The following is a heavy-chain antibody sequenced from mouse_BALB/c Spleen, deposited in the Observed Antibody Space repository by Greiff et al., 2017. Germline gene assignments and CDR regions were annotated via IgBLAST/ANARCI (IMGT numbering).Heavy chain of an antibody. J-gene: IGHJ4*01. CDR1: GFTFTDYY. V-gene: IGHV7-3*02. D-gene: IGHD2-3*01. CDR3: ARDIRWLSNAMDY. Sequence: EVHLVESGGGLVKPGGSLKLSCATSGFTFTDYYMSWVRQPPGKALEWLGFIRNKANGYTTEYSASVKGRFTISRDNSQSILYLQMNTLRAEDSATYYCARDIRWLSNAMDYWGQGTSVTVSS. CDR2: IRNKANGYTT.